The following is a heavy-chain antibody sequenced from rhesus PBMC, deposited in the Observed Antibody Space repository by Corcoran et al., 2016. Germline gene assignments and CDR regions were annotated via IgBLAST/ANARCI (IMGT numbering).Heavy chain of an antibody. CDR2: IRSKAYGGTA. V-gene: IGHV3-184*01. Sequence: EVQLVESGGGLVQPGGSLRLSCAASGFTFSDHYMYWVRQAPRKGLEWVGVIRSKAYGGTAEYAASVKGRFTISRDDSKSIAYLQMNSLKTEDTAVYYCASQQRLAFDYWGQGVLVTVSS. D-gene: IGHD6-31*01. CDR1: GFTFSDHY. CDR3: ASQQRLAFDY. J-gene: IGHJ4*01.